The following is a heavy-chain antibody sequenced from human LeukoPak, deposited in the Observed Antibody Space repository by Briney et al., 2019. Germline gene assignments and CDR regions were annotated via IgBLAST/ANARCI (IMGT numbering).Heavy chain of an antibody. CDR1: GGSISSYY. Sequence: SETLSLTCTVSGGSISSYYWSWIRQPPGKGLEWIGYIYYSGSTNYNPSLKSRVTISVDTSKNQFSLKLSSVTAADTAVYYCARDFGDWSYDYWGQGTLVTVSS. J-gene: IGHJ4*02. D-gene: IGHD1-7*01. CDR3: ARDFGDWSYDY. CDR2: IYYSGST. V-gene: IGHV4-59*01.